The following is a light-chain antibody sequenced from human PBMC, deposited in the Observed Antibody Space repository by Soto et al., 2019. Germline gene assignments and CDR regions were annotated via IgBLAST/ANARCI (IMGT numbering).Light chain of an antibody. CDR3: CSYAGSSTHVV. CDR1: SSDVGSYNL. V-gene: IGLV2-23*02. CDR2: EVS. Sequence: QSALTQPASVSGSPGQSITISCTGTSSDVGSYNLVSWYQQHPGKAPKLMIYEVSKRPSGVSNRFSGSKSGNTASLTISGLQAEDEADYYCCSYAGSSTHVVFGGWTKVTVL. J-gene: IGLJ2*01.